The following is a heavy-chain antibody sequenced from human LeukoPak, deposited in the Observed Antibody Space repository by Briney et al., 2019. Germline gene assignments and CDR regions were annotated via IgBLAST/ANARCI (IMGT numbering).Heavy chain of an antibody. D-gene: IGHD3-3*01. CDR1: GGTFSSYA. CDR3: ATLYYDSSYYFDY. J-gene: IGHJ4*02. Sequence: ASVKVSCKASGGTFSSYAISWVRQAPGQGLEWMGWISAYNGNTNYAQKLQGRVTMTTDTSTSTAYMELRSLRSDDTAVYYCATLYYDSSYYFDYWGQGTLVTVSS. CDR2: ISAYNGNT. V-gene: IGHV1-18*01.